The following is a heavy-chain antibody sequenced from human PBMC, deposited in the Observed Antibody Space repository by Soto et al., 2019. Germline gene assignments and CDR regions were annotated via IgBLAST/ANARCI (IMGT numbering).Heavy chain of an antibody. D-gene: IGHD3-22*01. CDR2: ISSSSSYI. CDR1: GFTFSSYS. V-gene: IGHV3-21*01. CDR3: ASHPRDNSGYWYYFDY. Sequence: EVQLVESGGGLVKPGGSLRLSCAASGFTFSSYSMNWVRQAPGKGLEWVSSISSSSSYIYYADSVKGRFTISRDNAKNLLYLQMNSLRAEDTAVYYCASHPRDNSGYWYYFDYWGQGTLVTVSS. J-gene: IGHJ4*02.